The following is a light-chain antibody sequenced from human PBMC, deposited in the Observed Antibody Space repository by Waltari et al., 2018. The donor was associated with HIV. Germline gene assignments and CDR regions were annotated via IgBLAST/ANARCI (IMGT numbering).Light chain of an antibody. V-gene: IGLV2-8*01. CDR2: HLD. CDR3: SSYAGTNTYV. CDR1: SSDVGTINL. Sequence: QSALTQPPSASGSPGQSVTIYCSGPSSDVGTINLLSWYQHHPGKAPKLIIFHLDKRPSGVPHRFSGAKSGSTASLTVSGLQAEDEADYYCSSYAGTNTYVFGTGTMVTVL. J-gene: IGLJ1*01.